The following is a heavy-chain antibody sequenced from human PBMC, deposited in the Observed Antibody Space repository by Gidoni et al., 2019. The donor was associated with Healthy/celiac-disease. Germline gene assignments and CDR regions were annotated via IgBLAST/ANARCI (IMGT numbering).Heavy chain of an antibody. CDR2: STI. Sequence: STIYYADSVKGRFTISRDNAKNSLYLQMNSLRAEDTAVYYCARPQTGPKGSWGAFDIWGQGTMVTVSS. D-gene: IGHD3-10*01. CDR3: ARPQTGPKGSWGAFDI. V-gene: IGHV3-48*03. J-gene: IGHJ3*02.